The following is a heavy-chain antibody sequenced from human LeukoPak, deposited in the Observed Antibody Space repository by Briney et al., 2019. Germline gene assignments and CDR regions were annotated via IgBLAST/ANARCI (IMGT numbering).Heavy chain of an antibody. J-gene: IGHJ5*02. CDR3: TRDSYCSSTSCYRIWFDP. CDR1: GYTFTSYG. Sequence: ASVKVSCKASGYTFTSYGISWVRQAPGQGLEWMGWISAYNGNTNYAQKLQGRVTMTTDTSTSTAYMELRSLRSDDTAVYYCTRDSYCSSTSCYRIWFDPWGQGTLVTVSS. CDR2: ISAYNGNT. V-gene: IGHV1-18*01. D-gene: IGHD2-2*01.